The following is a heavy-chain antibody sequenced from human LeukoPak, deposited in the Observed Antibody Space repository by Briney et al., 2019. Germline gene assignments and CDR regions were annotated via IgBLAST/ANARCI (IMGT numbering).Heavy chain of an antibody. CDR2: IYSSGST. V-gene: IGHV4-4*07. D-gene: IGHD1-1*01. CDR1: GGSISSYY. CDR3: ARRDWNYWYFDL. Sequence: PSETLSLTCTVSGGSISSYYWSWIRQPAGKGLEWIGRIYSSGSTNYNPSLNSRVTMSVDTSKNQFSLKLSSVTAADTAVYYCARRDWNYWYFDLWGRGPLVTVSA. J-gene: IGHJ2*01.